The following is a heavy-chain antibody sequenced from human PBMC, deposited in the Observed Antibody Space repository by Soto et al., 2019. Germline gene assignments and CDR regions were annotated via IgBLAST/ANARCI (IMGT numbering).Heavy chain of an antibody. CDR1: GFTVSSYA. CDR3: AKDERYSSSWYYFDY. V-gene: IGHV3-23*01. Sequence: GGSLRLSCAASGFTVSSYAMSGVRQAPGKGLEWVSAISGSGGSTYYADSVKGRFTISRDNSKNTLYLQMNSLRAEDTAVYYCAKDERYSSSWYYFDYWGQGTLVTVSS. J-gene: IGHJ4*02. CDR2: ISGSGGST. D-gene: IGHD6-13*01.